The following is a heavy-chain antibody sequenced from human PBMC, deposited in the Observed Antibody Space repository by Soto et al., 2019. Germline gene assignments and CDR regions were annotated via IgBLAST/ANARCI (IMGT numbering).Heavy chain of an antibody. V-gene: IGHV3-23*01. CDR1: GFTFSVYA. Sequence: EVQLLESGGGLVQPGGSLRLSCAASGFTFSVYAMSWVRQAPGKGLECVSGISGSGGSTSYADSVKGRFSISRDNSTNTMSLQMNSLRAEDTAVYYCAKALYGGHDYWGPGTLVTVSS. D-gene: IGHD4-17*01. J-gene: IGHJ4*02. CDR2: ISGSGGST. CDR3: AKALYGGHDY.